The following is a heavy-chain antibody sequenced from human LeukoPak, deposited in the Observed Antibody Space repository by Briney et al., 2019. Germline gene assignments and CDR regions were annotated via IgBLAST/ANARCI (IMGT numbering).Heavy chain of an antibody. CDR1: GFTFSSYA. V-gene: IGHV3-23*01. J-gene: IGHJ4*02. CDR3: AKDRYYYDSSGYRPRLDY. CDR2: ISGSGGST. D-gene: IGHD3-22*01. Sequence: GGSLRLSCAASGFTFSSYAMSWVRQAPGEGLEWVSAISGSGGSTYYADSVKGRFTISRDNSKNTLYLQVNSLRAEDTAVYYCAKDRYYYDSSGYRPRLDYWGQGTLVTVSS.